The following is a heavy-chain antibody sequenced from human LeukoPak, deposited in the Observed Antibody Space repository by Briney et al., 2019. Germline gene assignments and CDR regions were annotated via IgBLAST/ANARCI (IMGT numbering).Heavy chain of an antibody. J-gene: IGHJ4*02. V-gene: IGHV3-7*05. Sequence: GGSLRLSCSASAFTFGSYWMTWVRQAPGKGLEWVATIKEDGSDKYYVDSVRGRFTISRDNAENSLYLQMNSLRAEDTALYYCVRDGIRDIPGVITIRYDYWGQGTLVTVSS. D-gene: IGHD3-10*01. CDR2: IKEDGSDK. CDR3: VRDGIRDIPGVITIRYDY. CDR1: AFTFGSYW.